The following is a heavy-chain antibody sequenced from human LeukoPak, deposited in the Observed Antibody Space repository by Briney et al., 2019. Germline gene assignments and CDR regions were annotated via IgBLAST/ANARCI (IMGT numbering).Heavy chain of an antibody. CDR2: ISSSSSYI. D-gene: IGHD5-12*01. J-gene: IGHJ6*02. V-gene: IGHV3-21*01. CDR3: ARDGGYSGYEYYYGMDV. Sequence: GGFLRLSCAASGFTFSSYSMNWVRQAPGKGLEWVSSISSSSSYIYYADSVKGRFTISRDNAKNSLYLQMNSLRAEDTAVYYCARDGGYSGYEYYYGMDVWGQGTTVTVSS. CDR1: GFTFSSYS.